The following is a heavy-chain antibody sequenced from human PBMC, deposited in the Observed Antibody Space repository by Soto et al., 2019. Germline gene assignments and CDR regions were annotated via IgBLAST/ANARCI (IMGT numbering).Heavy chain of an antibody. V-gene: IGHV4-34*01. CDR1: GGSFSGYY. J-gene: IGHJ1*01. D-gene: IGHD6-19*01. CDR3: ARGRKQWLVLPEYFQH. CDR2: INHSGST. Sequence: QVQLQQWGAGLLKPSETLSLTCAVYGGSFSGYYWSWIRQPPGKGLEWIGEINHSGSTNYNPSLXSXVXISXDTSKNQFSLKLSSVTAAATAVYYCARGRKQWLVLPEYFQHWGQGTLVTVSS.